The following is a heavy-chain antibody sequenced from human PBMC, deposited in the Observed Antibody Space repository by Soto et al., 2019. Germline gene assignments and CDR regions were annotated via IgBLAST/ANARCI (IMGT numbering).Heavy chain of an antibody. CDR3: AMVDVYVTPSPQDV. Sequence: QVQLVQSGAEVKNPGASVKVSCKASGYTFTRYGIGWARQAPGQGLEWRGWINTYNGNTNYAQNVQGRVTLTTDTSTSTAYMELRSLRSNDTAIYYCAMVDVYVTPSPQDVWGQGTTVSVSS. D-gene: IGHD3-16*01. V-gene: IGHV1-18*01. CDR1: GYTFTRYG. J-gene: IGHJ6*02. CDR2: INTYNGNT.